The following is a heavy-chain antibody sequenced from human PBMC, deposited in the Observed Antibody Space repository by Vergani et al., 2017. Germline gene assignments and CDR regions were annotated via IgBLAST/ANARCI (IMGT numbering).Heavy chain of an antibody. CDR2: IIPVLGKT. Sequence: QVQLVQSGAEVKKPGSSVKVSCKASGATFRSNTISWVRQVPGQGLEWMGRIIPVLGKTKYAKDFQGRHTITADTSTSTAYMELTSLRSQDTAVYYCARDPRGYGGDPEDYYYGMDVWGQGTTVTVSS. CDR1: GATFRSNT. J-gene: IGHJ6*02. D-gene: IGHD2-21*02. CDR3: ARDPRGYGGDPEDYYYGMDV. V-gene: IGHV1-69*08.